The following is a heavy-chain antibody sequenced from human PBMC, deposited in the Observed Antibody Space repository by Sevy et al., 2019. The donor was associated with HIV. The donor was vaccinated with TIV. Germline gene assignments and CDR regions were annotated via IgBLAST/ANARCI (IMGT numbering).Heavy chain of an antibody. CDR1: GFIVTSNY. CDR2: IHGGSTT. J-gene: IGHJ4*02. CDR3: ARTPIGNYLDYFDY. D-gene: IGHD1-7*01. V-gene: IGHV3-53*01. Sequence: GGSLRLSCAASGFIVTSNYMSWVRQAPGKGLEWVSVIHGGSTTQYADSVKGRFTISRDNSKNTLYLQMNTLRAEDTAVYYCARTPIGNYLDYFDYWGQGTLVTVSS.